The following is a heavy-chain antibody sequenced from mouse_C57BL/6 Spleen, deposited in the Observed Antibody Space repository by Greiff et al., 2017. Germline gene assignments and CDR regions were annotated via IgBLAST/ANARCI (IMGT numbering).Heavy chain of an antibody. CDR3: TRAVIYYDYEVYCFDY. Sequence: EVMLVESGEGLVKPGGSLKLSCAASGFTFSSYAMSWVRQTPEKRLEWVAYISSGGEYIYYADTVKGRFTISRDNARNTLYLQMSSLKSEDTAMYYCTRAVIYYDYEVYCFDYWGQGTTLTVSS. CDR1: GFTFSSYA. J-gene: IGHJ2*01. V-gene: IGHV5-9-1*02. CDR2: ISSGGEYI. D-gene: IGHD2-4*01.